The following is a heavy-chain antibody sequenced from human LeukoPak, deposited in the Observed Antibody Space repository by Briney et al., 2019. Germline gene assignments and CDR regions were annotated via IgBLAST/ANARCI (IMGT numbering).Heavy chain of an antibody. CDR3: ARDLSGHWTYDY. J-gene: IGHJ4*01. D-gene: IGHD1-1*01. CDR2: ISLDGNNE. CDR1: GFTFGVYA. Sequence: GGSLRLSCSVSGFTFGVYALHWVRQAPGKGLEWVAVISLDGNNEYYADSVKGRFSLSRDNSMNTLYLQLNSLRTEDTAMYYCARDLSGHWTYDYWGQGTLVTVSS. V-gene: IGHV3-30-3*01.